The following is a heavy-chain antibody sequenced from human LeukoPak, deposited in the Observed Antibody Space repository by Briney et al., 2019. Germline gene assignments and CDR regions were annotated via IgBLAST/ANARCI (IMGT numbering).Heavy chain of an antibody. J-gene: IGHJ4*02. CDR3: ARSVYDSGGYYRVLDY. Sequence: GGSLRLSCAASGFTVSSNYMSWVRQAPGKGLEWVSVIYSGGSTFYADSVKGRFTISGDNSKNTLYLQMNSLRAEDTAVYYCARSVYDSGGYYRVLDYWGQGTLVTVSS. V-gene: IGHV3-53*01. CDR1: GFTVSSNY. D-gene: IGHD3-22*01. CDR2: IYSGGST.